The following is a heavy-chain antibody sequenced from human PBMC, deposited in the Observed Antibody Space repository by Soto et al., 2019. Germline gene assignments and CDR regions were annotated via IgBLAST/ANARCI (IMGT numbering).Heavy chain of an antibody. Sequence: QVQLQESGPGLVTPSETLSLTCRVSGGSVDTGAYYWSWIRQPPGKGLEWIGYTLYSGSPNYNPSLQSLQSRVTISVDTSRNQFSLRLTSVTAADTALYYCARHDYYHRTFDIWGQGTLVTVSS. CDR3: ARHDYYHRTFDI. V-gene: IGHV4-61*08. CDR2: TLYSGSP. D-gene: IGHD3-9*01. CDR1: GGSVDTGAYY. J-gene: IGHJ3*02.